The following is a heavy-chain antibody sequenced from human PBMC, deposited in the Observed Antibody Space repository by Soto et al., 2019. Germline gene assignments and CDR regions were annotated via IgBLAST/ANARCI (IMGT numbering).Heavy chain of an antibody. CDR1: GGSISSSSYY. Sequence: PSETLSLTCTVSGGSISSSSYYWGWIRQPPGKGLEWIGSIYYSGSTYYNPSLKSRVTISVDTSKNQFSLKLSSVTAADTAVYYCARLGDAVTFDYWGQGTLVTVSS. J-gene: IGHJ4*02. CDR3: ARLGDAVTFDY. CDR2: IYYSGST. D-gene: IGHD2-21*02. V-gene: IGHV4-39*01.